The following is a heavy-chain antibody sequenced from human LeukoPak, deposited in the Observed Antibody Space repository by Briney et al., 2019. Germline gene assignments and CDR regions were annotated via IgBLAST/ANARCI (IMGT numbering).Heavy chain of an antibody. CDR3: AREYYDRSGYHSTSFDY. Sequence: ASVKVSCKASGYTFTSYAMHWVRQAPGQRLEWMGWINAGNGNTKYSQKFQGRVTITRDTSASTAYMELSSLRSEDTAVYYCAREYYDRSGYHSTSFDYWGQGTLVTVSS. J-gene: IGHJ4*02. CDR2: INAGNGNT. V-gene: IGHV1-3*01. D-gene: IGHD3-22*01. CDR1: GYTFTSYA.